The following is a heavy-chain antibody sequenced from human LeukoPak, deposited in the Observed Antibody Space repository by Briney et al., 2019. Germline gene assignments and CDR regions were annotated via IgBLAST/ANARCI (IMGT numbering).Heavy chain of an antibody. CDR3: ARVYYSSSYDYWYFDL. Sequence: PSETLSLTCTVSGGSIRNYYWSWIRQPPGKGLEWIGYIYYSGSTNYNPSLKSRVTISVDTSKNQFSLKLSSVTAADTAVYYCARVYYSSSYDYWYFDLWGRGTLVTISS. V-gene: IGHV4-59*01. CDR2: IYYSGST. J-gene: IGHJ2*01. D-gene: IGHD6-13*01. CDR1: GGSIRNYY.